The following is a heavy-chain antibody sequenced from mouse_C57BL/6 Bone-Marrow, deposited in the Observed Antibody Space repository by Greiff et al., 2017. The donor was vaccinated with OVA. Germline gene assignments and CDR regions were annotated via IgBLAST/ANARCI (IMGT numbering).Heavy chain of an antibody. CDR2: IDPENGDT. V-gene: IGHV14-4*01. Sequence: VQLQQPGAELVRPGASVRLSCTASGFNIKDAYMPWVKQRPEQGLEWIGWIDPENGDTEYASKFQGKATITADTSSNTAYLQLSSLTSEDTAVYYCTIYLLAYWGQGTLVTVSA. CDR1: GFNIKDAY. CDR3: TIYLLAY. D-gene: IGHD1-1*01. J-gene: IGHJ3*01.